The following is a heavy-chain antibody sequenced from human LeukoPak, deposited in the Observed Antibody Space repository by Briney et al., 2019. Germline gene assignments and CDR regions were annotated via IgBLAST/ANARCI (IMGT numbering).Heavy chain of an antibody. D-gene: IGHD3-3*01. CDR1: GGSISSSSYY. V-gene: IGHV4-39*07. J-gene: IGHJ5*02. CDR3: ARNYDFWSGSPGGWFDP. CDR2: IYYSGST. Sequence: SETLSLTCTVSGGSISSSSYYWGWIRQPPGKGLEWIGSIYYSGSTNYNPSLKSRVTISVDTSKNQFSLKLSSVTAADTAVYYCARNYDFWSGSPGGWFDPWGQGTLVTVSS.